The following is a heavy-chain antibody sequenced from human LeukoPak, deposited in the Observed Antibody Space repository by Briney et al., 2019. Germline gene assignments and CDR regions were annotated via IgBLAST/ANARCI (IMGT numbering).Heavy chain of an antibody. Sequence: SETLSLTCTVSGGSISGGSYDWSWLRQPAGKGLEWIGRIYTSGSTNYNPSLKSRVTISVDTSKNQFSLKLSSVTAAGTAVYYCAREFSNDSSGYEAFDIWGQGTMVTVSS. CDR1: GGSISGGSYD. D-gene: IGHD3-22*01. V-gene: IGHV4-61*02. CDR2: IYTSGST. J-gene: IGHJ3*02. CDR3: AREFSNDSSGYEAFDI.